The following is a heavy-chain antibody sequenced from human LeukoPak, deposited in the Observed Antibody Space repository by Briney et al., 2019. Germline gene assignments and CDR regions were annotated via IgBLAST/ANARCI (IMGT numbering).Heavy chain of an antibody. D-gene: IGHD5-12*01. CDR3: ASTRGYSGYDYAFFFDY. CDR2: IYYSGST. Sequence: SETLSLTCTVSGGSISSYYWSWIRQPPGKGLEWIGYIYYSGSTNYNPSLKSRVTISVDTSKNQFSLKLSSVTAADTAVYYCASTRGYSGYDYAFFFDYWGQGTLVTVSS. CDR1: GGSISSYY. V-gene: IGHV4-59*08. J-gene: IGHJ4*02.